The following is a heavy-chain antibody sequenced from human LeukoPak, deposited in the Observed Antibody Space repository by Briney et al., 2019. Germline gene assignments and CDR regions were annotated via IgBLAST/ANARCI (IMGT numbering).Heavy chain of an antibody. J-gene: IGHJ4*02. V-gene: IGHV4-59*08. D-gene: IGHD2-15*01. CDR3: ARLEVGADY. CDR1: GGSISSYY. Sequence: SETLSLTCTVSGGSISSYYWSWIRQPPGKGLEWIGYIYYSGSTNYNPSLKSRVTISVDTSKNQFSLKLSSVTAADTAVYYCARLEVGADYWGRGTLDTVSS. CDR2: IYYSGST.